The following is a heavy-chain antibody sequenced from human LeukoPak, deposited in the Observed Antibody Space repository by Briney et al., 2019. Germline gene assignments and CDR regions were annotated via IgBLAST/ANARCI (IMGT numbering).Heavy chain of an antibody. J-gene: IGHJ6*03. V-gene: IGHV3-30*04. CDR2: ISYDGSQK. CDR3: ARDPYSGSYSDYYYYYMDV. Sequence: PGGSLRLSCAASGFTFSTYPMHWVRQAPGKGLEWVTVISYDGSQKYYADSVKGRFTISRDNSKNTLYLQMNSLRPADTAVYYCARDPYSGSYSDYYYYYMDVWGKGTTVTVSS. D-gene: IGHD1-26*01. CDR1: GFTFSTYP.